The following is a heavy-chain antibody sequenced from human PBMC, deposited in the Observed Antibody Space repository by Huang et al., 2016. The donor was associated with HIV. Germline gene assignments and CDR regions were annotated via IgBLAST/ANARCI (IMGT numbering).Heavy chain of an antibody. CDR3: ARDPYYSNRWKRNDASFL. V-gene: IGHV1-18*01. CDR1: GYDFGSYG. D-gene: IGHD4-4*01. Sequence: QVQLVQSGGEVMQPGASVRVSCKASGYDFGSYGMSWVRQAPGQGPEWLGGIGSDSRDTSTEQKSQGRVTMTTDTSTTTTYMERSSLRADDTAMYYWARDPYYSNRWKRNDASFLWGQGTMITVSS. CDR2: IGSDSRDT. J-gene: IGHJ3*01.